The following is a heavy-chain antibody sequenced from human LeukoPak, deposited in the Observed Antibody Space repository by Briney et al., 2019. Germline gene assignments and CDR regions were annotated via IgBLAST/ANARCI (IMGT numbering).Heavy chain of an antibody. V-gene: IGHV3-21*01. CDR2: ITLSGTYT. CDR1: GFTFRDYN. Sequence: GGSLRLSCAASGFTFRDYNMNWVRQAPGKGLEWVSSITLSGTYTYYADSVKGRFTISRDNAKNSLYLQMNSLRAEDTAVYYCARDGIAAAATDYYYYMDVWGKGTTVTVSS. CDR3: ARDGIAAAATDYYYYMDV. J-gene: IGHJ6*03. D-gene: IGHD6-13*01.